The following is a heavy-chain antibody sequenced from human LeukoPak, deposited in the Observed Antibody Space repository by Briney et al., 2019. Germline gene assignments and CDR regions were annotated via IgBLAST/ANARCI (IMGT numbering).Heavy chain of an antibody. V-gene: IGHV3-49*03. CDR3: TRDPRTTVVPVDY. D-gene: IGHD4-23*01. CDR2: IRSKAYGGTT. J-gene: IGHJ4*02. Sequence: GGSLRLSCTASGFTFGDYAMSWFRQAPGKGLEWVGFIRSKAYGGTTEYAASVKGRFTISRDDSKSIAYLQMNSLKTEDTAVYYCTRDPRTTVVPVDYWGQGTLVTVSS. CDR1: GFTFGDYA.